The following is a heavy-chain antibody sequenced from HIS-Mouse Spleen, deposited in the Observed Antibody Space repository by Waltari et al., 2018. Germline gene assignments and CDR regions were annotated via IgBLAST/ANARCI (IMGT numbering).Heavy chain of an antibody. D-gene: IGHD5-12*01. Sequence: QVQLVETGGGVVQLGRSVRLSCSASGFHVSSYGMHWVRQAPGKGLEGVAVISYDGSNKYYADSVKGRFTISRDNSKNTLYLQMNSLRAEDTAVYYCAKAWYSGYDYWGQGTLVTVSS. CDR2: ISYDGSNK. CDR3: AKAWYSGYDY. CDR1: GFHVSSYG. J-gene: IGHJ4*02. V-gene: IGHV3-30*18.